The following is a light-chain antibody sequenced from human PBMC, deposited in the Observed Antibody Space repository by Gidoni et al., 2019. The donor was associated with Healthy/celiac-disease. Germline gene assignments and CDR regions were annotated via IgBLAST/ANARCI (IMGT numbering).Light chain of an antibody. Sequence: QSVLPQPPSVSRAPGQRVTISCTGSSPNIGAGYDVHWYQQLPGTAPKLLIYGNSNRPSGVPDRFSGSKSGTSASLAITGLQAEDEADYYCQSYDSSLSGYVFGTGTKVTVL. CDR1: SPNIGAGYD. J-gene: IGLJ1*01. V-gene: IGLV1-40*01. CDR2: GNS. CDR3: QSYDSSLSGYV.